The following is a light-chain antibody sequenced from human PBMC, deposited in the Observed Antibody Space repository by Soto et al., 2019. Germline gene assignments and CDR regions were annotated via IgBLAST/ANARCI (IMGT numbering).Light chain of an antibody. Sequence: QSALTQPPSVSGSPGQSVTISCTGTSSDVGSYNRVSWYQQPPGTDPKLMIYEVNNRPSGVPDRFSGSKSDNTASLTISGLQAEDEADYYCSSYTSSSTFAFGGGTQLTVL. V-gene: IGLV2-18*02. CDR1: SSDVGSYNR. J-gene: IGLJ3*02. CDR3: SSYTSSSTFA. CDR2: EVN.